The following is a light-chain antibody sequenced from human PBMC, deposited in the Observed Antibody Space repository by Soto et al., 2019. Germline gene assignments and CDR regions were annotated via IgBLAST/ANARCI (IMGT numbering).Light chain of an antibody. CDR2: AAS. Sequence: DIQMTQSPSSLSASVGDRITIACRSSQSISSYLNWYQQKPGRAPKLGIYAASSLQSGVPSRFSGSGSGTEFTLTISSLQPEDFAVYYCQQYENYWTFGQGTKVDIK. J-gene: IGKJ1*01. CDR1: QSISSY. CDR3: QQYENYWT. V-gene: IGKV1-39*01.